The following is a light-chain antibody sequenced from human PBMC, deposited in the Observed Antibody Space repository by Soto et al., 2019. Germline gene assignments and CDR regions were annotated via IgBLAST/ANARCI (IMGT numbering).Light chain of an antibody. CDR2: DAS. CDR1: KSVSSY. Sequence: IKSVSSYLAWYPQKPGQAPRLLIYDASNRATGIPARLSGSGSRTDSSLTVRRSRPYCLAVHPCQQRSHSAAMTFGRGTRLEIK. J-gene: IGKJ5*01. V-gene: IGKV3-11*01. CDR3: QQRSHSAAMT.